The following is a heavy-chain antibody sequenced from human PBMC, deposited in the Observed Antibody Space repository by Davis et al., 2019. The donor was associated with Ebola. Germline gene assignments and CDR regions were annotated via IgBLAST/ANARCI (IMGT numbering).Heavy chain of an antibody. CDR3: ARGITMIVVESWFDP. D-gene: IGHD3-22*01. CDR2: ISAYNGNT. V-gene: IGHV1-18*04. Sequence: ASVPVSCKASGYTFTSYGIICVRHAPGQGLEGRGSISAYNGNTNYAQKLQGRVTMTTETSTSTAYRELRSLRSDDTAVYYCARGITMIVVESWFDPWGQGTLVTVSS. J-gene: IGHJ5*02. CDR1: GYTFTSYG.